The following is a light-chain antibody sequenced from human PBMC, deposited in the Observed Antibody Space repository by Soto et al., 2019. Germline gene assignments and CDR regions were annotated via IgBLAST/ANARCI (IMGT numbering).Light chain of an antibody. CDR3: GTWDTSLSAGV. V-gene: IGLV1-51*01. CDR1: SPNIENNP. CDR2: DDN. J-gene: IGLJ2*01. Sequence: QSVLTQPPSVSAAPGQKVIISCSGSSPNIENNPISWYQQFPGTVPKLLIHDDNKRPSGIPDRFSGSKSGTSATLGITGLQTGDEADYYCGTWDTSLSAGVFGRGTKLTVL.